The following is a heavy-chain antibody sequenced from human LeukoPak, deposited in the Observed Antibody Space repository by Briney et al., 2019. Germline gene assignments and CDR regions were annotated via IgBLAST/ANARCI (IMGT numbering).Heavy chain of an antibody. J-gene: IGHJ5*02. V-gene: IGHV4-4*07. CDR1: GGSISSYY. D-gene: IGHD3-10*01. Sequence: PSETLSLTCTVSGGSISSYYWSWIRQPAGKGLEWIGRIYTSGSTNYNPSLKSRVTISLDTSKNQFSLKLSSVTAADTAVYYCARNKYYYGSGNYGVPNWFDPWGQGTLVTVSS. CDR2: IYTSGST. CDR3: ARNKYYYGSGNYGVPNWFDP.